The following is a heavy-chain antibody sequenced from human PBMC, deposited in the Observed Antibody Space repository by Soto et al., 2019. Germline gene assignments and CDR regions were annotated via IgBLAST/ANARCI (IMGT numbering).Heavy chain of an antibody. CDR1: GYTFTSYH. Sequence: ASVKVSCKASGYTFTSYHITWVRQAPGQGLDWMGWISGYNGNTKYAEKFQGRVTMTTDTSTSTAHMELRSLRSDDTAVYYCAREGQAPYYYYGMDVWGQGTAVTVSS. J-gene: IGHJ6*02. V-gene: IGHV1-18*01. CDR2: ISGYNGNT. CDR3: AREGQAPYYYYGMDV.